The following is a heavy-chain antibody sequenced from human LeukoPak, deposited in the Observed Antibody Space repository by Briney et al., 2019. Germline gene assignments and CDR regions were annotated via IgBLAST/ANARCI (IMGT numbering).Heavy chain of an antibody. CDR3: ARGFNTAMVTR. V-gene: IGHV4-39*07. J-gene: IGHJ4*02. CDR2: INHSGST. D-gene: IGHD5-18*01. CDR1: GGSISSGGYY. Sequence: SETLSLTCTVSGGSISSGGYYWSWIRQPPGKGLEWIGEINHSGSTNYNPSLKSRVTISVDTSKNQFSLKLSSVTAADTAVYYCARGFNTAMVTRWGQGTLVTVSS.